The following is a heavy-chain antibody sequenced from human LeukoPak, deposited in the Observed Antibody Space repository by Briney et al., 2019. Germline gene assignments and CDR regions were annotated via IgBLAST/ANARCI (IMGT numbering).Heavy chain of an antibody. CDR2: INHNGNVN. Sequence: QPGGSLRLSCSASGFTCSSFWMNWARQAPGKGQEWVASINHNGNVNYYVDSVKGRFTISRDNAKNSLYLQMSNLRAEDTAVYFCARAGGLDVWGQGATVTVSS. J-gene: IGHJ6*02. CDR3: ARAGGLDV. CDR1: GFTCSSFW. V-gene: IGHV3-7*03.